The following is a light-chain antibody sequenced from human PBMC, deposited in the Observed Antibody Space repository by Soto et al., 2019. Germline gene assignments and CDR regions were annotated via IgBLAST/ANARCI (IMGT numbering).Light chain of an antibody. V-gene: IGKV3-15*01. Sequence: EIVMTQSPATLSVSPGERATLSCRASQSVSSNLAWYQQKPGQAPRLLIYGASTRATGIPARFSGSGSGTEFTLTISSLQSEDFAVYYCQQYGGSPQTCAQGTKVDIK. J-gene: IGKJ1*01. CDR3: QQYGGSPQT. CDR2: GAS. CDR1: QSVSSN.